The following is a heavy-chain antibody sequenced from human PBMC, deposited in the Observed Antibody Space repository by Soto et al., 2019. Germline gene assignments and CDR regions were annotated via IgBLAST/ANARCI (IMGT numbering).Heavy chain of an antibody. J-gene: IGHJ4*02. CDR1: GDTFNSYV. CDR2: IITAFGTT. V-gene: IGHV1-69*01. D-gene: IGHD5-18*01. Sequence: QVQLVQSGPELKKPGYSVKVSCKASGDTFNSYVITWVRQAPGQGLEWLGGIITAFGTTSYAQNFQDRLTITADEAATTDHMELSSLTSDDTAMYYCTRSYGYTFGGSLDNWGQGTLVTVSS. CDR3: TRSYGYTFGGSLDN.